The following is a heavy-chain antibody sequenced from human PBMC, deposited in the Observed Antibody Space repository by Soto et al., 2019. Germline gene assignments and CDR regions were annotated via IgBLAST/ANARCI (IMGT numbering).Heavy chain of an antibody. V-gene: IGHV3-33*01. CDR2: IWYDGSDK. J-gene: IGHJ3*02. D-gene: IGHD2-2*02. CDR1: GFTLSSNG. Sequence: PGESLKISCAASGFTLSSNGMHWVRQAPGKGLEWVAFIWYDGSDKYYADSVKGRFTISRANSKNTLYLQMNSLRAEDTAVYSCGRDRYPTYPPDDFDIWGKGTLVTAS. CDR3: GRDRYPTYPPDDFDI.